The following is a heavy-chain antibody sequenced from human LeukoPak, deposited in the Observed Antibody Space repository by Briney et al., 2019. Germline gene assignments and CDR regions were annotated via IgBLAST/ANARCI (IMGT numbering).Heavy chain of an antibody. Sequence: PGRSLRLSCAASGFTFSSYGMHWVRQAPGKGLEWVAVISYDGSSKYYADSVKGRFTISRDNSKNTLYLQMNSLRAEDTAVYYCAKEYCSSTSCYFDYWGQGTLVTVSS. CDR2: ISYDGSSK. J-gene: IGHJ4*02. V-gene: IGHV3-30*18. CDR1: GFTFSSYG. CDR3: AKEYCSSTSCYFDY. D-gene: IGHD2-2*01.